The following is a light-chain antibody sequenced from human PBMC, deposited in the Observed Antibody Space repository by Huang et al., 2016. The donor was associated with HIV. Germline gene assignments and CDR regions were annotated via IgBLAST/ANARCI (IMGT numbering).Light chain of an antibody. CDR3: QQNNNWPPLFT. CDR1: QSVSSN. Sequence: EIVMTQSPATLSVSPGERATLSCRASQSVSSNLAWYQQKPGQAPSLLIYGESTRATGIPARFSGSGSGTEFTLTISSLQSEDFAVYYCQQNNNWPPLFTFGPGTKVDIK. J-gene: IGKJ3*01. V-gene: IGKV3-15*01. CDR2: GES.